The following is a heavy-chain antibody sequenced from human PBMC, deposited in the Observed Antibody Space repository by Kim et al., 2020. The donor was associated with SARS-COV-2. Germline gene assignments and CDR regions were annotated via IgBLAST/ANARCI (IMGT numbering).Heavy chain of an antibody. CDR1: GFTFSNAW. Sequence: GGSLRLSCAASGFTFSNAWMSWVRQAPGKGLEWVGRIKSKTDGGTTDYAAPVKGRFTISRDDSKNTLYLQMNSLKTEDTAVYYCTTDRDDTGYLDYWGQGTLVTVSS. D-gene: IGHD3-9*01. J-gene: IGHJ4*02. CDR2: IKSKTDGGTT. CDR3: TTDRDDTGYLDY. V-gene: IGHV3-15*01.